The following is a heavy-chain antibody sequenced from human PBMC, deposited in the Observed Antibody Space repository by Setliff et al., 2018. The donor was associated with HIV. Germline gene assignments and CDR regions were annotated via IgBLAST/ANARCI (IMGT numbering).Heavy chain of an antibody. CDR1: GGSISSSSYY. CDR3: ARLSGGMVPNY. D-gene: IGHD3-10*01. Sequence: SETLSLTCTVSGGSISSSSYYWGWIRQPPGKGLEWIGSIYHSGSTYYNPSLQGRVTMFFDTSEDHFSLRLSSVTAADTAVYYCARLSGGMVPNYWGQGTLVTVSS. J-gene: IGHJ4*02. V-gene: IGHV4-39*02. CDR2: IYHSGST.